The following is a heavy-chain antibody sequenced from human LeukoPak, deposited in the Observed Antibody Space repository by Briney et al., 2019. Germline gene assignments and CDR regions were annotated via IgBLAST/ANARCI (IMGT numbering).Heavy chain of an antibody. CDR1: GGSIRSSSYY. V-gene: IGHV4-39*01. J-gene: IGHJ4*02. CDR2: IYFTGST. D-gene: IGHD3-10*01. CDR3: ARHSSYYGNFDY. Sequence: SETLSLTXAVSGGSIRSSSYYWGWIRQPPGKGLDWIGSIYFTGSTYYTPSLKSRVTISVDTSKNQFSLKVSSVTAADTAVYYCARHSSYYGNFDYWGQGTLVTVSS.